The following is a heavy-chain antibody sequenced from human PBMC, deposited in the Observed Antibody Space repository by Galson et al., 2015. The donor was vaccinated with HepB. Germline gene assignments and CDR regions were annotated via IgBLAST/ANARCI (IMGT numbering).Heavy chain of an antibody. D-gene: IGHD4-17*01. Sequence: SVKVSCKASGYTFTSYAMHWVRQAPGQRLEWMGWINAGNGNTKYSQKFQGRVTITRDTSASTAYMELSSLRSEDTAVYYCARDMATVTPFGYFGYWGQGTLVTVSS. V-gene: IGHV1-3*01. CDR3: ARDMATVTPFGYFGY. J-gene: IGHJ4*02. CDR2: INAGNGNT. CDR1: GYTFTSYA.